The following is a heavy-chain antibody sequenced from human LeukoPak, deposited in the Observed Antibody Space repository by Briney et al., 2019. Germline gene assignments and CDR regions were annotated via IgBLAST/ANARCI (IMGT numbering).Heavy chain of an antibody. D-gene: IGHD6-19*01. CDR1: GGSFSGYY. CDR3: ARVGGWYVEAFDI. CDR2: INHSGST. J-gene: IGHJ3*02. V-gene: IGHV4-34*01. Sequence: SETLSLTCAVYGGSFSGYYWSWIRQPPGKGLEWIGEINHSGSTNYNPSLKSRVTISVDTSKNQFSLKLSSVTAADTAVYYCARVGGWYVEAFDIWGQGTMVTVSS.